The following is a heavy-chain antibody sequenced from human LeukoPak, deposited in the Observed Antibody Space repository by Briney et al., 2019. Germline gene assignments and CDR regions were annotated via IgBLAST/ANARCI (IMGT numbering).Heavy chain of an antibody. Sequence: PSETLSLTCTVSGGSISSYYWTWIRQPAGKGPEWIGRIHASGSTNYNPSLKSRVNMSVDTSKNPFSLKLNSVTAADTAVYYCARVTDPRYNWFDPWGQGTLVTVSS. CDR2: IHASGST. J-gene: IGHJ5*02. D-gene: IGHD2-21*02. CDR1: GGSISSYY. V-gene: IGHV4-4*07. CDR3: ARVTDPRYNWFDP.